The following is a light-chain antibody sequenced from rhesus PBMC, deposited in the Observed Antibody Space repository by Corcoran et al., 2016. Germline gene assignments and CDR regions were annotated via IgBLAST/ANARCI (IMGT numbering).Light chain of an antibody. CDR1: ESVGSY. J-gene: IGKJ4*01. CDR3: QQYNDLLLT. V-gene: IGKV3-40*03. CDR2: SAY. Sequence: EIVMTQSPATLSLSPGETATLSCRASESVGSYLAWYQQTPGQAPKLLVHSAYFRATGIPDRFSGRGSRTEFTLTISSLEPEDVGVYHCQQYNDLLLTFGGGTKVELK.